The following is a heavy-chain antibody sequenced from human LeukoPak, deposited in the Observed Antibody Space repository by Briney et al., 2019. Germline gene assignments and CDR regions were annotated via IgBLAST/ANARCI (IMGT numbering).Heavy chain of an antibody. Sequence: SETLSLTCTVSGGSIISSDYHWGWVRQPPGKGLEWIGTISYSGKTDYNPSLRSRVTISVDTSNNQFSLRLGSVTAADTAVYHCARHCCSGPAKSVFDIWGQGKMVTVSS. CDR1: GGSIISSDYH. V-gene: IGHV4-39*01. CDR3: ARHCCSGPAKSVFDI. D-gene: IGHD2-15*01. J-gene: IGHJ3*02. CDR2: ISYSGKT.